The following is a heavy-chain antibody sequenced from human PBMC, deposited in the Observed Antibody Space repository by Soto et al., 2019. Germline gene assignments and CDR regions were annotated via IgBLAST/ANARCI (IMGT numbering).Heavy chain of an antibody. CDR1: GVSLTSGTYY. J-gene: IGHJ4*02. V-gene: IGHV4-31*03. CDR3: ARQVHNGSSSD. D-gene: IGHD1-1*01. Sequence: SDTLSLTCTVSGVSLTSGTYYWSWIRQHPGKGLEWIGYIFYSGSTDYNPSLKSRVNISVDTSKNQFSLKLNSVTAADTAVYVCARQVHNGSSSDWGPGTQVTLSS. CDR2: IFYSGST.